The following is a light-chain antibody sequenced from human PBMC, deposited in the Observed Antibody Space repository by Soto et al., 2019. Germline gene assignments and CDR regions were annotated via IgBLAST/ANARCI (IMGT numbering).Light chain of an antibody. Sequence: EIVMTQSPATLSVSPGERATLSCRASQSVSSNLAWYQQKGGQAPRLLIYGASTRATGIPARFSGSGSGTEFTLPISSLQSEDFAVYFCQKFNNWPQTFGQGTKVDLK. CDR1: QSVSSN. CDR2: GAS. V-gene: IGKV3-15*01. CDR3: QKFNNWPQT. J-gene: IGKJ1*01.